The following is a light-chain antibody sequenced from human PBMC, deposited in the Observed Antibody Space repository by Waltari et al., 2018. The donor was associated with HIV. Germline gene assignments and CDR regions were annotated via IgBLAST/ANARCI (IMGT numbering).Light chain of an antibody. J-gene: IGLJ3*02. CDR1: SSNIGAGYG. CDR3: QSYDSGRSAPV. V-gene: IGLV1-40*01. CDR2: GST. Sequence: QSVLTQPPSVSGAPGQRVTIPCIGGSSNIGAGYGVHWYQQFPGTPPKHLIHGSTNRPSGVPDRFSGSQSGTSASLAITGLQPEDEADYYCQSYDSGRSAPVFGEGTKLTVL.